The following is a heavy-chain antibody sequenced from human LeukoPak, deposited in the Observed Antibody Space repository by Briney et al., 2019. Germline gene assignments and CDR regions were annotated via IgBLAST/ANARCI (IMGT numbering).Heavy chain of an antibody. CDR1: GGSISSNSYY. Sequence: SETLSHTCTVSGGSISSNSYYWSWIRQPAGKGLEWIGRIYTSGSTDYNPSLKSRVTISRDTSKNEFSLKLSSVTAADTAVYYCARHRCSGGSCYPMNWFDPWGQGTLVTVSS. D-gene: IGHD2-15*01. CDR3: ARHRCSGGSCYPMNWFDP. CDR2: IYTSGST. J-gene: IGHJ5*02. V-gene: IGHV4-61*02.